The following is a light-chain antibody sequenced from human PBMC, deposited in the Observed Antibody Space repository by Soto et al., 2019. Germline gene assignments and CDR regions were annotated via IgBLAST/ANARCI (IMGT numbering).Light chain of an antibody. Sequence: QSVLTQPPSVSGTPGQRVTISCSGGRSNIGSNYVYWYQKLPGTAPKLLIYRNNQRPSGVPDRFSGSKSGTSASLAISGLRSEDESDYYCTSWDDSLSGGVFGGGTKLTVL. CDR3: TSWDDSLSGGV. CDR1: RSNIGSNY. J-gene: IGLJ3*02. CDR2: RNN. V-gene: IGLV1-47*01.